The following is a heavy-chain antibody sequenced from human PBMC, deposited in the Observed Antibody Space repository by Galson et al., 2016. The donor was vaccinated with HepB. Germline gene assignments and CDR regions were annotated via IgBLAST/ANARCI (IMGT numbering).Heavy chain of an antibody. V-gene: IGHV1-3*01. CDR2: INAGNGNT. CDR1: GYSFTGLT. Sequence: SVKVSCKVSGYSFTGLTVHWVRQAPGQRLEWMGWINAGNGNTKYSQKFQGRLTITRDTFASTAYMELSSLTVGDTTVFFCTVPSGSVRFFASWGQGSLVTVSA. J-gene: IGHJ5*02. CDR3: TVPSGSVRFFAS. D-gene: IGHD3-3*01.